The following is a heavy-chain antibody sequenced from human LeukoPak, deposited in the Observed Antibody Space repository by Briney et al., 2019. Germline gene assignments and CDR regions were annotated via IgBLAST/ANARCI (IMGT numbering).Heavy chain of an antibody. J-gene: IGHJ4*02. CDR3: ARERSSGWSDY. CDR1: GFTFSSYW. CDR2: IKTDGSST. Sequence: GGSLRLSCAASGFTFSSYWMDWVRQAPGKGLVWVSRIKTDGSSTSYADSVKGRFTISRDNAKNTLYMQMNSLRAEDTAVYYCARERSSGWSDYWGQGTLVAVSS. V-gene: IGHV3-74*01. D-gene: IGHD6-19*01.